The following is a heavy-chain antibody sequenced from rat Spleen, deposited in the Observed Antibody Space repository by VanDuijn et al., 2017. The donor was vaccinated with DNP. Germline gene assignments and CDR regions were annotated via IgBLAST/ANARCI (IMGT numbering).Heavy chain of an antibody. V-gene: IGHV1-43*01. CDR2: INTGSGGT. CDR1: DYTFTNYY. Sequence: QVQLQQSGVELAKPGSSVKISCKASDYTFTNYYIGWIKQTTGQGLQYIGYINTGSGGTSYNERFKGKATFTVDKSSSTAFQQLSSLTPDDSAVYYCARGSDGVWLAYWGQGTLVTVSS. J-gene: IGHJ3*01. D-gene: IGHD4-3*01. CDR3: ARGSDGVWLAY.